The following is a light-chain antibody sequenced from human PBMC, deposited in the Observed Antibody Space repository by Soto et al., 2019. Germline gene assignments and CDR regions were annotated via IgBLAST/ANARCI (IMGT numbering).Light chain of an antibody. CDR2: DVS. J-gene: IGLJ1*01. V-gene: IGLV2-14*01. Sequence: QSALTQPASVSGSPGQSITISCTGTSSDVGGYNCVSWYQQPPGKVPKLMIYDVSNRPSGVPDRFSGSKSGNTASLTISGLQAEDEADYYCNSYTGSSTYVFGTGTKVTVL. CDR3: NSYTGSSTYV. CDR1: SSDVGGYNC.